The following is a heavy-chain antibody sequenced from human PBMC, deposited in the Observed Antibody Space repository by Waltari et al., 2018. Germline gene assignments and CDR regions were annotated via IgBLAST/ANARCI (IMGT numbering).Heavy chain of an antibody. V-gene: IGHV3-33*01. CDR2: IWYDGSNK. J-gene: IGHJ5*02. Sequence: VVQPGRSLRLSCAASGFTFSSYGMHWVRQAPGKGLEWVAVIWYDGSNKYYADSVKGRFTISRDNSKNTLYLQMNSLRAEDTAVYYCARWELLGWFDPWGQGTLVTVSS. CDR1: GFTFSSYG. D-gene: IGHD1-26*01. CDR3: ARWELLGWFDP.